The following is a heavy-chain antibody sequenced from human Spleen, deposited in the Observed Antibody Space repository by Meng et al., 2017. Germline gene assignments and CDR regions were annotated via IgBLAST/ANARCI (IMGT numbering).Heavy chain of an antibody. CDR2: INAGDGYT. CDR3: VYCSYSSGCYAFDI. Sequence: ASVKVSCKASGYTFTSYAMQWVRQAPGQSLEWMGWINAGDGYTKYSQKFQGRVTVTRDTSASTAYMELSSLTSEDTAVYYCVYCSYSSGCYAFDIWGQGTMGTVSS. J-gene: IGHJ3*02. V-gene: IGHV1-3*01. CDR1: GYTFTSYA. D-gene: IGHD6-19*01.